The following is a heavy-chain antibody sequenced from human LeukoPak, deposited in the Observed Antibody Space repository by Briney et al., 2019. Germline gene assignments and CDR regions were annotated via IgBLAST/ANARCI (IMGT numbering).Heavy chain of an antibody. CDR3: ARDLYCTSTSCFNY. Sequence: SETLSLTCTVSGGSIGSGSYYWSWIRQPAGKGLEWIGRIYTKGSTDYNPSLKSRVTISIDTSKSQFSLKLSSVTAADTAVYYCARDLYCTSTSCFNYWGQGTLVTVSS. D-gene: IGHD2-2*01. J-gene: IGHJ4*02. V-gene: IGHV4-61*02. CDR2: IYTKGST. CDR1: GGSIGSGSYY.